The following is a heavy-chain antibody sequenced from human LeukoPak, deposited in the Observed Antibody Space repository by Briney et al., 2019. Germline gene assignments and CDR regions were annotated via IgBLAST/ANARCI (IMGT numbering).Heavy chain of an antibody. V-gene: IGHV3-9*01. Sequence: GGSLRLSCAASGFTFEDYAMHWVRQAPGEGLEWVSGISWNSGSIGYVDSVKGRFTISRDNAKNSPYLQMNSLRAEDTALYYCAKGSGYSSGWTSVNYWGQGTLVTVSS. CDR2: ISWNSGSI. CDR3: AKGSGYSSGWTSVNY. D-gene: IGHD6-19*01. CDR1: GFTFEDYA. J-gene: IGHJ4*02.